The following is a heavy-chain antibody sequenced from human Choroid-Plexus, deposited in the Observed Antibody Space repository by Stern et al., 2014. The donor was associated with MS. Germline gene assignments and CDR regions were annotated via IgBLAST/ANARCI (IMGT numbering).Heavy chain of an antibody. Sequence: DQLVESGGGVVQPGRPLRLSCVASGFTFGSCAMHWVRQAPGKGLEWVAGVSYDGSNKYYADSVKGRFTISRDNSQNTLYMQMSSLIPEDTAVYYCAKDRQYLTYFFDHWGQGSLVTVSS. CDR3: AKDRQYLTYFFDH. CDR1: GFTFGSCA. D-gene: IGHD2/OR15-2a*01. V-gene: IGHV3-30*18. CDR2: VSYDGSNK. J-gene: IGHJ5*02.